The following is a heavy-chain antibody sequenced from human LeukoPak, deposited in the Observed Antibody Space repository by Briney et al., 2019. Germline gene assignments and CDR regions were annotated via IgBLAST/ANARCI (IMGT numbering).Heavy chain of an antibody. CDR2: IYYSGST. CDR1: GGSISSYY. D-gene: IGHD4-11*01. CDR3: ARSGQPDYPNWFDP. V-gene: IGHV4-59*01. Sequence: PSETLSLTCTVSGGSISSYYWSWIRQPPGKGLEWIGYIYYSGSTNYNPSLKSRVTISVDTSKNQFSLKLSSVTAADTAVYYCARSGQPDYPNWFDPWGQGTLVTVSS. J-gene: IGHJ5*02.